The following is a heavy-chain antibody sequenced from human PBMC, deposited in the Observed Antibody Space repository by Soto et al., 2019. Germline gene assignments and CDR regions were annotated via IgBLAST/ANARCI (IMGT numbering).Heavy chain of an antibody. V-gene: IGHV3-30*18. CDR3: AKEGPITNGYLDY. CDR1: GFTFSNYG. J-gene: IGHJ4*02. CDR2: ISYDGNVA. Sequence: QVQLVESGGGVIQPGRSLRLSCAASGFTFSNYGMHWVRHAPGKGLEWVIVISYDGNVASYADSVKGRFTISRDNSTNTLYLQMNSLRTEDTAMYYCAKEGPITNGYLDYWGQGTLVSVSS.